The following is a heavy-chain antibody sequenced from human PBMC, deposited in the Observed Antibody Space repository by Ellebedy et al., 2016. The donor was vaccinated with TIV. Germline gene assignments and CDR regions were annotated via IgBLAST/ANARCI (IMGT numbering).Heavy chain of an antibody. CDR1: GFTFSDHY. CDR2: SKNKVNSYSA. V-gene: IGHV3-72*01. CDR3: ARDKYGSYDY. J-gene: IGHJ4*02. Sequence: GGSLRLSXAASGFTFSDHYMDWVRQDPGKGLEWVGRSKNKVNSYSAHYAASVKDRFTISRDDSKDFLYLQMNSLKTEDTAVYYCARDKYGSYDYWGQGTLVTVSS. D-gene: IGHD1-26*01.